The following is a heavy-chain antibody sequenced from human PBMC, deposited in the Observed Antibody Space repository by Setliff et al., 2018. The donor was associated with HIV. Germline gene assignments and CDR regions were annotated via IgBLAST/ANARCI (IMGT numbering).Heavy chain of an antibody. CDR2: IIPMYGVT. V-gene: IGHV1-69*05. Sequence: ASVKVSCKASGGTFSSYVISWVRQAPGQGPEWMGGIIPMYGVTNYAQKFQGRVTITTDESTSTAYMELSSLKTEDTAVYYCTTDRSQPFDCWGQGALVTVSS. CDR3: TTDRSQPFDC. J-gene: IGHJ4*02. CDR1: GGTFSSYV.